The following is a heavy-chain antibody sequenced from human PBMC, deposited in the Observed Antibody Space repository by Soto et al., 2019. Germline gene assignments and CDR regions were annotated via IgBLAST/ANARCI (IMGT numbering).Heavy chain of an antibody. V-gene: IGHV4-39*01. CDR2: IYYSGST. CDR3: VRHWPKFASSGWYGTYTGLGLFDY. CDR1: CGSISSSSYY. Sequence: SETLSLTCTVSCGSISSSSYYWGWIRQPPGKGLEWIGSIYYSGSTYYNPSLKSRVTISVDTSKNQFSLKLSSVTAADTAVYYCVRHWPKFASSGWYGTYTGLGLFDYWGQGTLVTVSS. D-gene: IGHD6-19*01. J-gene: IGHJ4*02.